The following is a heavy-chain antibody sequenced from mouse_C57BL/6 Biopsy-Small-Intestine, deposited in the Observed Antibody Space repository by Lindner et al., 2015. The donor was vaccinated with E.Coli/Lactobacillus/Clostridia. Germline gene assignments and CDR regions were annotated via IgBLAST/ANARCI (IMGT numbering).Heavy chain of an antibody. CDR2: IYPGGGYT. J-gene: IGHJ4*01. CDR3: ARWRRGLAMDY. D-gene: IGHD3-3*01. CDR1: GYTFTNYW. V-gene: IGHV1-63*02. Sequence: VQLQESGTELVRPGTSVRMSCKAAGYTFTNYWTGWVKQRPGHGLEWIGDIYPGGGYTNYNEKFKGKATLTADTSSSTAYMQLSSLTSEDSAYYYCARWRRGLAMDYWGQGTSVTVSS.